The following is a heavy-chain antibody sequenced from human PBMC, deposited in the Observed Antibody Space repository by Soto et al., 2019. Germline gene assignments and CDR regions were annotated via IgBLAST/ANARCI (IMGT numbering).Heavy chain of an antibody. V-gene: IGHV1-69*02. Sequence: QVQLVQSGAEVKKPGSSVKVSCKASGGTFSSYTISWVRQAPGQGLEWMGRIIPIHGIANYAQKFQGRVTITADKSTSTAYMELSSLRSEDTAVYYCATLLYCGGDCYSWFDPWGQGTLVTVSS. CDR3: ATLLYCGGDCYSWFDP. CDR2: IIPIHGIA. J-gene: IGHJ5*02. D-gene: IGHD2-21*02. CDR1: GGTFSSYT.